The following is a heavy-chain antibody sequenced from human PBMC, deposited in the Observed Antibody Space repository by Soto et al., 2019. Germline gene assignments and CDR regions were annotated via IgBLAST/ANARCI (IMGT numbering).Heavy chain of an antibody. CDR2: ISGSGDTI. CDR1: LLTFGSCH. J-gene: IGHJ4*02. D-gene: IGHD6-25*01. CDR3: AREAAYGLWSARGYFEI. V-gene: IGHV3-48*03. Sequence: LSLSCXSSLLTFGSCHINWVRRSACRGLEWISHISGSGDTIYYAESVKGRFTISRDNAKDSLALHMNSLRAEDTGVYFCAREAAYGLWSARGYFEICGQRTQV.